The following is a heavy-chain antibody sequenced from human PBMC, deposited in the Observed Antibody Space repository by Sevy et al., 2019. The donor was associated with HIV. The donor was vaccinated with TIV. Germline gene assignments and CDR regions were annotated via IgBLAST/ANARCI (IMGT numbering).Heavy chain of an antibody. V-gene: IGHV1-18*01. D-gene: IGHD3-22*01. CDR3: ARDSDGSGHYYADYFDY. Sequence: ASVKVSCKASGYTFTTYPIGWVRQAPGQGLEWMGWISTYGGETRDAQKFQGRATMTTDTSTSTAYLELRSLRSDDTAVYYCARDSDGSGHYYADYFDYWGQRTLVTVSS. CDR2: ISTYGGET. J-gene: IGHJ4*02. CDR1: GYTFTTYP.